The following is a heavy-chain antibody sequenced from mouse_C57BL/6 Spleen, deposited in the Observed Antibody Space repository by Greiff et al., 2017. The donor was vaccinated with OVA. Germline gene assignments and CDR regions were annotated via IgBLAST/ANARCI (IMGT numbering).Heavy chain of an antibody. CDR3: AREGNPSYFDY. J-gene: IGHJ2*01. D-gene: IGHD2-1*01. CDR1: GYSITSGYH. CDR2: ISYDGSN. Sequence: EVQLQESGPGLVKPSQSLSLTCSVTGYSITSGYHWNWIRQSPGNKLEWMGYISYDGSNNYNPSLKNRISITRDTSKNQFFLKLNSVTTEDTATYYCAREGNPSYFDYWGQGTTLTVSS. V-gene: IGHV3-6*01.